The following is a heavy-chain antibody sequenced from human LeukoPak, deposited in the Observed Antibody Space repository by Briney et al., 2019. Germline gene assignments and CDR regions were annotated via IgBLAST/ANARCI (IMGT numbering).Heavy chain of an antibody. CDR2: IYYSGSS. V-gene: IGHV4-31*03. Sequence: PSQTLTLTCTVSGGSINNGGYYWSWIHQHPGKGLEWIGYIYYSGSSYYNPSLRSRVTISVDTSKNHFSLKLSSVTAADTAVYYCARNRDGYNSFDYWGQGTLVTVSS. CDR1: GGSINNGGYY. J-gene: IGHJ4*02. CDR3: ARNRDGYNSFDY. D-gene: IGHD5-24*01.